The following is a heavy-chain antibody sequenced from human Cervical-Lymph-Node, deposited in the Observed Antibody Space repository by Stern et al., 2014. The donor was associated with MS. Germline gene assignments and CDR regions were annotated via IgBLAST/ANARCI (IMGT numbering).Heavy chain of an antibody. V-gene: IGHV1-69*06. Sequence: QVQLVQSGAEVKKPGSSVKVSCKASGGTFSSYTIAWVRQAPGQGLEGMGEIIPMFGTAKYAQRFQGRVTLTADKSTSTAYMELTSLRSEDTAVYYCARTDYYDSSGYYDDAFDIWGQGTLVTVSS. D-gene: IGHD3-22*01. CDR1: GGTFSSYT. CDR3: ARTDYYDSSGYYDDAFDI. CDR2: IIPMFGTA. J-gene: IGHJ3*02.